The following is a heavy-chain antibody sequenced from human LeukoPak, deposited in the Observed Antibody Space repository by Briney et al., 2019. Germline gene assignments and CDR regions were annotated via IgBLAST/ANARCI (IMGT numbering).Heavy chain of an antibody. CDR3: ARGIPLAYYDILIGYPTTIFDY. CDR2: IYYSGST. J-gene: IGHJ4*02. Sequence: SETLSLTCTVSGGSISSYYWSWIRQPPGKGLEWIGYIYYSGSTNYNPSLKSRVTISVDTSKNQFSLKLSSVTAADTAVYYCARGIPLAYYDILIGYPTTIFDYWGQGTLVTVSS. D-gene: IGHD3-9*01. V-gene: IGHV4-59*01. CDR1: GGSISSYY.